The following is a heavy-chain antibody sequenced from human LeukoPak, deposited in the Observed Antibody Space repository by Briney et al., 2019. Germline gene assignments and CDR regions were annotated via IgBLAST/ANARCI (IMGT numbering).Heavy chain of an antibody. CDR1: GFTFSSYA. Sequence: GGSLRLSCAASGFTFSSYAMTWVRQAPGKGLEWVSAISGSGDITYYAGSVKGRFTISRDNSKNTLFLLMDSLRVEDTAVHYCAKVTGGDMITYGGVDYWGQGTLVTVSS. V-gene: IGHV3-23*01. CDR3: AKVTGGDMITYGGVDY. J-gene: IGHJ4*02. D-gene: IGHD3-16*01. CDR2: ISGSGDIT.